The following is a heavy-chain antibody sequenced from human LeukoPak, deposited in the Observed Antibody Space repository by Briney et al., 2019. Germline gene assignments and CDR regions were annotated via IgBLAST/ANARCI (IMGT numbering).Heavy chain of an antibody. V-gene: IGHV3-30-3*01. J-gene: IGHJ5*02. CDR3: ARAGTRYDSSGYHNNWFDP. CDR1: GFTFSSYA. D-gene: IGHD3-22*01. Sequence: PGGSLRLSCAASGFTFSSYAMHWVRQAPGKGLEWVAVISYDGSNKYYADSVKGRFTISRDNSKNTLYLQMNSLRAEDTAVYYCARAGTRYDSSGYHNNWFDPWGQGTLVTVSS. CDR2: ISYDGSNK.